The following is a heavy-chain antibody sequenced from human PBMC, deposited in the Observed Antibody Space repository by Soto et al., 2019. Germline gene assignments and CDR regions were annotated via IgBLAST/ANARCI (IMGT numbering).Heavy chain of an antibody. V-gene: IGHV4-34*01. D-gene: IGHD3-10*01. Sequence: SETLSLTCAVYGGSFSGYYWSWIRQPPGKGLEWIGEINHSGSTNYNPSLKSRVTISVDTSKNQFSLKLSSVTAADTAVYYCAGRTSMVRGFGYWGQGTLVTVSS. CDR2: INHSGST. CDR1: GGSFSGYY. CDR3: AGRTSMVRGFGY. J-gene: IGHJ4*02.